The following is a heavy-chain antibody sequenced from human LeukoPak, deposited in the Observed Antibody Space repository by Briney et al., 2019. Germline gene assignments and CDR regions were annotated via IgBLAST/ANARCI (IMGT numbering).Heavy chain of an antibody. CDR1: GYTFTSYG. V-gene: IGHV1-18*01. CDR2: ISAYNGNT. J-gene: IGHJ3*02. D-gene: IGHD3-3*01. CDR3: ATGEWLLAPFPYLRI. Sequence: GASVKVSCKASGYTFTSYGISWVRQAPGQGLEWMGWISAYNGNTNYAQKLQGRVTMTTDTSTSTAYMELRSLRSDDTAVYYCATGEWLLAPFPYLRIWGQGTMVTVSS.